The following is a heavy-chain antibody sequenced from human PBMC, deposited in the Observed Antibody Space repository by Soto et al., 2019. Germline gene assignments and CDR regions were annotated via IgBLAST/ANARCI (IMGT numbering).Heavy chain of an antibody. J-gene: IGHJ4*02. CDR1: GYTFTSYG. Sequence: QVQLVQSGAEVKKPGASVKVSCKASGYTFTSYGISWVRQAPGQGLEWMGWISAYNGNTNYAQKLQGRVTMTTDTSTRTAYMELRSLRSDDTAVYYCARDLWTYSSGWPIDYWGQGTLVTVSS. D-gene: IGHD6-19*01. CDR2: ISAYNGNT. V-gene: IGHV1-18*01. CDR3: ARDLWTYSSGWPIDY.